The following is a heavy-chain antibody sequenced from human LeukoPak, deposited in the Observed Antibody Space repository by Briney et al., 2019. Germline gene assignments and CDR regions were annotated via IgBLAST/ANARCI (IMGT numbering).Heavy chain of an antibody. CDR2: ISYTGST. CDR3: ARQNNFFAP. J-gene: IGHJ5*02. Sequence: SETLSLTCFVSGGSISSNYWTWIRQPPGKGLEWIGYISYTGSTKYNPSLKSRVAISVDTSKNQFSLRLSSVTAADTAVYYCARQNNFFAPWGQGTLVTVSS. V-gene: IGHV4-59*08. CDR1: GGSISSNY. D-gene: IGHD1-20*01.